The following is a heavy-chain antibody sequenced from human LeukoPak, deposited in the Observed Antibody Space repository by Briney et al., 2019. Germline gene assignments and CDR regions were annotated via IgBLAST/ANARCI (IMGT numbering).Heavy chain of an antibody. CDR3: ARAGGDDYVWGSYRRMWFDP. CDR2: IYYSGST. Sequence: SETLSLTCTVPGGSISSYYWSWFRQPPGKGLEWIGYIYYSGSTNYNPSLKSRVTISVDTSKNQFSLKLSSVTAADTAVYYCARAGGDDYVWGSYRRMWFDPWGQGTLVTVSS. V-gene: IGHV4-59*01. J-gene: IGHJ5*02. CDR1: GGSISSYY. D-gene: IGHD3-16*02.